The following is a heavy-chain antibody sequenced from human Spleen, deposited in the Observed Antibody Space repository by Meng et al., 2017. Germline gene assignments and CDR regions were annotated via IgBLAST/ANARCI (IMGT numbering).Heavy chain of an antibody. CDR2: LYYSGST. V-gene: IGHV4-30-4*01. Sequence: QVQLQESGPGLVKPSQTLSLTCTVSGVSINSPNYYWSWIRQPPAKGLEWIGYLYYSGSTYHNPSLKTRVTISTDTSKTPLSLKLSSVTAADTAVYYCARARVNNYFDSSGYDYWGQGTLVTVSS. CDR1: GVSINSPNYY. D-gene: IGHD3-22*01. J-gene: IGHJ4*02. CDR3: ARARVNNYFDSSGYDY.